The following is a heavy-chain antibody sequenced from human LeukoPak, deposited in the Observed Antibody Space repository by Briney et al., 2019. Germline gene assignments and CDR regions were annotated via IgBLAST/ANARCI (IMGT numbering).Heavy chain of an antibody. CDR1: GFTFSSYS. V-gene: IGHV3-21*01. CDR2: ISSSSSYI. J-gene: IGHJ4*02. D-gene: IGHD3-10*01. CDR3: ARDRESYYYGSGSYSPFDY. Sequence: GGSLRLSCAASGFTFSSYSMNWVRQAPGKGLEWVSSISSSSSYIYYADSVKGRFTISRDNAKNSLYLQMNSLRAEDTAVYYCARDRESYYYGSGSYSPFDYWGQGTLVTVSS.